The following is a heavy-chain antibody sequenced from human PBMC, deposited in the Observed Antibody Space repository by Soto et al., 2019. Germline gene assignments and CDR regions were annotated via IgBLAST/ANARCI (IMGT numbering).Heavy chain of an antibody. J-gene: IGHJ6*02. V-gene: IGHV1-18*01. CDR3: ARDPFITMVRGVMDYYYGMDV. CDR1: GYTFTSYG. D-gene: IGHD3-10*01. Sequence: GASVKVSCKASGYTFTSYGISWVRQAPGQGLEWMGWISAYNGNTNYAQKLQGRVTMTTDTSTSTAYMELRSLRSDDTAVYYCARDPFITMVRGVMDYYYGMDVWGEGXTVTV. CDR2: ISAYNGNT.